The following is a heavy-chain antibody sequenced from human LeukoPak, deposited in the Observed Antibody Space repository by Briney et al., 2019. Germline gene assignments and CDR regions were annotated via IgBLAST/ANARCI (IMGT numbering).Heavy chain of an antibody. J-gene: IGHJ5*02. CDR3: ARVRVVNGHHA. D-gene: IGHD3-3*01. CDR1: GGSISSGGYY. V-gene: IGHV4-31*03. Sequence: SETLSLTCTVSGGSISSGGYYWSWIRQHPGKGLEWIGYIYYSGSTYYNPSLKSRVTISVDTSKNQFSLKLSSVTAADTAVYYCARVRVVNGHHAWGQGTLVTVSS. CDR2: IYYSGST.